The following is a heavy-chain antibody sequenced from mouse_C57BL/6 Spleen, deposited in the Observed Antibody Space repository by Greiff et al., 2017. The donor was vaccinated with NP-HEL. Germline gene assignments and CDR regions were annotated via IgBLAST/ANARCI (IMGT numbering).Heavy chain of an antibody. CDR3: AREQYGTSWFAY. Sequence: VQLQQSGAELVKPGASVKISCKASGYAFSSYWMNWVKQRPGKGLEWIGQIYPGDGDTNYNGKFKGKATLTADKSSSTAYMQLSSLTSEDSAVDFCAREQYGTSWFAYWGQGTLVTVSA. J-gene: IGHJ3*01. V-gene: IGHV1-80*01. D-gene: IGHD2-10*02. CDR2: IYPGDGDT. CDR1: GYAFSSYW.